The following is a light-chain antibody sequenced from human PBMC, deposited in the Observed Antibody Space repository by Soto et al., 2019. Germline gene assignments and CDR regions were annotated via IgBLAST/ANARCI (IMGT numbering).Light chain of an antibody. CDR1: QSVSSY. CDR2: DAS. V-gene: IGKV3-11*01. Sequence: EIVLTQSPATLSLSPGERATLSCRASQSVSSYLAWYQQKPGQAPRLLLYDASNRATVIPARFSGSGSGTAFTLTISSLETEDFSVYYCQQRSNWPPYTFGQGTKLEIK. CDR3: QQRSNWPPYT. J-gene: IGKJ2*01.